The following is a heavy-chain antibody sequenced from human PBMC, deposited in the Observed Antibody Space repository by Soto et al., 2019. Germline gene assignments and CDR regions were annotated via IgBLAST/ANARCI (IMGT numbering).Heavy chain of an antibody. D-gene: IGHD3-3*01. CDR2: IKQDGSEK. CDR3: ASSPTIFGPRANNWFDP. V-gene: IGHV3-7*01. CDR1: GFTFSSYW. Sequence: EVQLVESGGGLVQPGGSLRLSCAASGFTFSSYWMSWVRQAPGKGLEWVANIKQDGSEKYYVDSVKGRFTISRDNAKNSLYLQMNSLRAEDTAVYYCASSPTIFGPRANNWFDPWGQGTLVTVSS. J-gene: IGHJ5*02.